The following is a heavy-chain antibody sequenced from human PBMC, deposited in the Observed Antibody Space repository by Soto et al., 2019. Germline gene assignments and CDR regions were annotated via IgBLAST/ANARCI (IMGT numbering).Heavy chain of an antibody. Sequence: QEQLVQSGPEVKEPGSSVQVSCKDSGGLFSSFAISWVRQAPGQGLEWLGGIIPVFGTTNYAEKFQDRVTITADESTNTAYMELSSLTSGDTAMYYCARGGGPYVWFNEFWGQGTLVTVSS. CDR2: IIPVFGTT. CDR1: GGLFSSFA. J-gene: IGHJ4*02. CDR3: ARGGGPYVWFNEF. V-gene: IGHV1-69*13. D-gene: IGHD3-16*01.